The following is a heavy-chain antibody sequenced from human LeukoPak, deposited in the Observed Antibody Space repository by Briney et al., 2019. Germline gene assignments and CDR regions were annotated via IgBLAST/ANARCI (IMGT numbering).Heavy chain of an antibody. CDR3: ARDLDSVAAADY. CDR1: GYTFTGYY. Sequence: ASVKVSCKASGYTFTGYYMHWVRQAPGQGLEWMGRINPNSGGTNYAQKFQGRVTMTRDTSIRTAYMELSRLRSDDTAVYYCARDLDSVAAADYWGQGTLVTVSS. D-gene: IGHD6-13*01. V-gene: IGHV1-2*06. J-gene: IGHJ4*02. CDR2: INPNSGGT.